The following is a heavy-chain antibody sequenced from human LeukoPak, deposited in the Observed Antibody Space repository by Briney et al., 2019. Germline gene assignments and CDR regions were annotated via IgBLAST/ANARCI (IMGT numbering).Heavy chain of an antibody. J-gene: IGHJ5*02. CDR1: GFIFSRYG. CDR2: TRYDGNNK. D-gene: IGHD6-13*01. CDR3: AKSPQAFEGSSWYLSPFDP. V-gene: IGHV3-30*02. Sequence: PGGSLRLSCAASGFIFSRYGMHWVRQAPGKGLEGVAFTRYDGNNKYYADSVKDRFTIFRDNSKNTLYLQMNSLRPDGTAVYYCAKSPQAFEGSSWYLSPFDPWGQGTLVTVSS.